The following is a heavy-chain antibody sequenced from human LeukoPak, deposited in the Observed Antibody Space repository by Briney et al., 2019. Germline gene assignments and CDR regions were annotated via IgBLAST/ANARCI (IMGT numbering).Heavy chain of an antibody. CDR1: GDSITSSSYY. J-gene: IGHJ4*02. Sequence: SETLSLTCSVSGDSITSSSYYWGWIRQPPEKGLEWIGSIYYTGGTYYSPSLKSRVTISVDTSENQFSLKLSSVTAADTAVYYCARQFFTAARFFDYWGQGTLVTVSS. CDR2: IYYTGGT. D-gene: IGHD6-6*01. CDR3: ARQFFTAARFFDY. V-gene: IGHV4-39*01.